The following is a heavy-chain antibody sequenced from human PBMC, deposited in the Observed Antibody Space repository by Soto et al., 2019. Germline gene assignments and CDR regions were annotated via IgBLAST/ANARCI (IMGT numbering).Heavy chain of an antibody. J-gene: IGHJ4*02. CDR3: ARLGLVVRGDDLDY. V-gene: IGHV1-3*01. Sequence: ASVKVSCKASGYSFTGYYMHWVRQAPGQRLEWMGWINAGNGNTKYSQKFQGRVTITRDTSASTAYMELSSLRSEDTAVYYCARLGLVVRGDDLDYWGQGTLVTVSS. D-gene: IGHD3-10*01. CDR2: INAGNGNT. CDR1: GYSFTGYY.